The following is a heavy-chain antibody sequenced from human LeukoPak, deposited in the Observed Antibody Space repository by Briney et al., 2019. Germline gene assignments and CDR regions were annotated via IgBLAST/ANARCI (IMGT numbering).Heavy chain of an antibody. J-gene: IGHJ4*02. V-gene: IGHV3-48*03. D-gene: IGHD5-24*01. Sequence: GGSLRLSCAASGFTFSSYEMNWVRQAPGEGLEWVSCISSSGSTIYYADSVKGRFTISRDNAKNSLYLQMNSLRAEDTAVYYCASVFDGYKTFDYWGQGTLVTVSS. CDR3: ASVFDGYKTFDY. CDR1: GFTFSSYE. CDR2: ISSSGSTI.